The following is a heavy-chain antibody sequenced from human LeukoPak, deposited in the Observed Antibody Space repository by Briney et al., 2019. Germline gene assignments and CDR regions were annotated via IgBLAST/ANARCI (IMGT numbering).Heavy chain of an antibody. Sequence: GGSLRLSCAASGFTFSDYYMSWIRQAPGKGLEWVSYISSSGSTIYYADSVKGRFTISRDNAKNSLYLQMNSLRAEDTAVYYCARGQLGSTSCYTEDRFDPWGQGTLVTGSS. J-gene: IGHJ5*02. CDR2: ISSSGSTI. V-gene: IGHV3-11*01. CDR1: GFTFSDYY. CDR3: ARGQLGSTSCYTEDRFDP. D-gene: IGHD2-2*02.